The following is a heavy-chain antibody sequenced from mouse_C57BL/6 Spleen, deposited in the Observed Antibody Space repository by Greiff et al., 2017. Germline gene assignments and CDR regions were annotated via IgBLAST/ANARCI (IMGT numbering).Heavy chain of an antibody. CDR1: GYSITSGYD. Sequence: EVQLQQSGPGMVKPSQSLSLTCTVTGYSITSGYDWHWIRHFPGNKLEWMGYISYSGSTNYNPSLKSRISITHDTSKNHFFLKLNSVTTEDTATYYCAREDYGNYLFAYWGQGTLVTVSA. J-gene: IGHJ3*01. CDR3: AREDYGNYLFAY. D-gene: IGHD2-1*01. V-gene: IGHV3-1*01. CDR2: ISYSGST.